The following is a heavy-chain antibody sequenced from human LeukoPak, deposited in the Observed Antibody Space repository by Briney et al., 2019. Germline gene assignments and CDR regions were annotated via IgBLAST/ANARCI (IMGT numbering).Heavy chain of an antibody. V-gene: IGHV4-59*01. J-gene: IGHJ6*03. D-gene: IGHD3-10*01. CDR3: ARGPSITMVRGGQWYYYMDV. CDR2: IYYSGST. CDR1: GGSISSYY. Sequence: SETLSLTCTVSGGSISSYYWSWIRQPPGKGLEWIGYIYYSGSTNYNPSLKSRVTISVDTSKNQYSLKLTSVTAADTAVYYCARGPSITMVRGGQWYYYMDVWGKGTTVTISS.